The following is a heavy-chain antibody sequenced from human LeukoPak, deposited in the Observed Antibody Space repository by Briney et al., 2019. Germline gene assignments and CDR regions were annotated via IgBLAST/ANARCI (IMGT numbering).Heavy chain of an antibody. CDR2: IKQDGSDK. V-gene: IGHV3-7*01. J-gene: IGHJ4*02. CDR1: GFTFSIYW. Sequence: VGSLRLSCAASGFTFSIYWMSWVREAPGKGLERVANIKQDGSDKFYVHSVKGRFTISSDNAKNSLYLQMNSVRAEDTAVSYCERDWVGATDYWGQGTLVTVSS. CDR3: ERDWVGATDY. D-gene: IGHD1-26*01.